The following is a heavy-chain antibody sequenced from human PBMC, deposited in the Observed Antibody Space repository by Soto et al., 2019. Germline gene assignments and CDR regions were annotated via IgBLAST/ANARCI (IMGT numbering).Heavy chain of an antibody. Sequence: AWGLLRLPCGAFWFTFRDFSVHRVRQAPGKGLEWVSYISSSSSTIYYADSVKGRFTISRDNAKNSLYLQMNSLRAEDTAVYYCARLAAHTKYYMDVWGKGTTVTVSS. CDR2: ISSSSSTI. CDR1: WFTFRDFS. D-gene: IGHD3-16*01. V-gene: IGHV3-48*01. CDR3: ARLAAHTKYYMDV. J-gene: IGHJ6*03.